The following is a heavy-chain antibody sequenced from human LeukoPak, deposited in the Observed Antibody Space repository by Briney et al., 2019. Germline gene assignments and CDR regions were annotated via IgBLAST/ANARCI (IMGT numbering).Heavy chain of an antibody. V-gene: IGHV1-24*01. Sequence: ASVKVSCKVSGYTLTELSIHWVRQAPGKGLEWMGGFDPEDGETIYAQKFQGRVTMTEDTSTDTAYMELSSLRSEDTAVYYCATDPRTDRCSSTSCYGGYWGQGTLVTVSS. CDR1: GYTLTELS. CDR2: FDPEDGET. CDR3: ATDPRTDRCSSTSCYGGY. D-gene: IGHD2-2*01. J-gene: IGHJ4*02.